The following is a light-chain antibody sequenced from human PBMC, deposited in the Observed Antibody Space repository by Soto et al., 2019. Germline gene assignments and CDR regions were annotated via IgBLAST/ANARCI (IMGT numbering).Light chain of an antibody. V-gene: IGLV2-14*01. CDR2: EVS. Sequence: QSVLTQPASVSGSPGQSITISCTGTSSDVGGYNYVSWYQQHPGKAPKLMIYEVSYRPSGVSNHFSGSKSGNTASLTISGLQAEDEADYYCCSYTTSSTVVFGGGTKVTVL. CDR1: SSDVGGYNY. CDR3: CSYTTSSTVV. J-gene: IGLJ3*02.